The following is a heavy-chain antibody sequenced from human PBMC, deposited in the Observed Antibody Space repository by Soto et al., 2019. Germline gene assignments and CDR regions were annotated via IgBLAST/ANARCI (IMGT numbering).Heavy chain of an antibody. Sequence: GESLKISCKGSGYSFTSYWISWVRQIPGKGLEWMGRIDPSDSYTNYSPSFQGHVTISADKSISTAYLQWSSLKASDTAMYYCARLKLEYCSGGSCYGYGMDVWGQGTTVTVSS. CDR3: ARLKLEYCSGGSCYGYGMDV. CDR1: GYSFTSYW. J-gene: IGHJ6*02. V-gene: IGHV5-10-1*01. CDR2: IDPSDSYT. D-gene: IGHD2-15*01.